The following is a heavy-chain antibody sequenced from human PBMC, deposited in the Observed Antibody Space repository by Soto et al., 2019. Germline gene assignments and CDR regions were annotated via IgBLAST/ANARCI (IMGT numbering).Heavy chain of an antibody. J-gene: IGHJ6*02. CDR2: ISWNGDRT. V-gene: IGHV3-9*01. CDR3: AKDIAPSYSNGRGALDV. D-gene: IGHD6-19*01. CDR1: GFTFDDHA. Sequence: EVQLVESGGGLVQPGRSLRLSCAASGFTFDDHAMHWVRQRPGKGLEWVSSISWNGDRTVYADSVKGRFTISRDNAKNSLYLQMNSLIPEDTALYYCAKDIAPSYSNGRGALDVWGQRTTVTVSS.